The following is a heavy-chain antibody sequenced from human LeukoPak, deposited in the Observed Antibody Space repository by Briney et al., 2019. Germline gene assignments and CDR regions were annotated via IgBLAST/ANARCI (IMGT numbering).Heavy chain of an antibody. CDR1: GFTVSSHY. V-gene: IGHV3-53*01. J-gene: IGHJ4*02. CDR3: AHIRGSYYYDSSGYYDY. CDR2: IYGGGTT. Sequence: GGSLRLSCAASGFTVSSHYMSWVRQAPGKGLEWVSLIYGGGTTYYADSVKGRFTISRDNSKNTLYLQMNSLRAEDTAVYYCAHIRGSYYYDSSGYYDYWGQGTLVTVSS. D-gene: IGHD3-22*01.